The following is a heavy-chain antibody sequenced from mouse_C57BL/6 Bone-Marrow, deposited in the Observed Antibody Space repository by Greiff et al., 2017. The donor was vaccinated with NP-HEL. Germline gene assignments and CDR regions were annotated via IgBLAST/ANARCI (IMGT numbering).Heavy chain of an antibody. CDR3: ARLYGRYFDV. J-gene: IGHJ1*03. V-gene: IGHV5-9*01. D-gene: IGHD1-1*01. CDR2: ISGGGGNN. CDR1: GFTFSSYA. Sequence: EVKLMESGGGLVKPGGSLKLSCAASGFTFSSYAMSWVRPTPEKRLEWVATISGGGGNNYYPDSVKGRFTISSDNAKNTLYLQMSSLRSEDTALYYCARLYGRYFDVWGTGTTVTVSS.